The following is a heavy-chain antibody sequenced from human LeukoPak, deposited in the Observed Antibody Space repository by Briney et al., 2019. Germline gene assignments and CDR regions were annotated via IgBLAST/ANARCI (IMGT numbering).Heavy chain of an antibody. V-gene: IGHV1-18*04. CDR3: GRSFGNYYGSGTPPLYFDY. Sequence: ASVKVSCKASGCTFTDYYMHWVRQAPGQGLEWMGWISAYNGNTNYPQKFQARVTMTTDTSTSIAYMELRSLRYDGTAVYFCGRSFGNYYGSGTPPLYFDYWGQGTLVTVSS. CDR2: ISAYNGNT. J-gene: IGHJ4*02. CDR1: GCTFTDYY. D-gene: IGHD3-10*01.